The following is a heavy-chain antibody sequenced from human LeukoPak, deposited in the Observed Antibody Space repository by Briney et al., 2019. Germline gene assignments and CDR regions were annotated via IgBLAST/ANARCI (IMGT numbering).Heavy chain of an antibody. CDR1: GFTYSTYA. J-gene: IGHJ4*02. D-gene: IGHD3-10*01. CDR2: ITGSGDTT. V-gene: IGHV3-23*01. Sequence: GGSLRLSCAAYGFTYSTYAMSWVRQAPGKGLEWVSAITGSGDTTYYADSVKGRFTISRDNSKNTLSLQMNSLRAEDTAVYYCAKEAYLGSGSFVDYWGQGTLVTVSS. CDR3: AKEAYLGSGSFVDY.